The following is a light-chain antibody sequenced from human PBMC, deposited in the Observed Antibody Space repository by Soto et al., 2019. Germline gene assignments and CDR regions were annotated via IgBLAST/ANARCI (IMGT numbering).Light chain of an antibody. CDR3: ETWDFNARV. Sequence: QSVLTQSSSASASLGSSVKLTCTLSSGHSSYIIAWHQQQPGKAPRYLMKLEGSGSYNKGSGLPDRFSGSTSGADRYLTISDLQFEDAADYCCETWDFNARVFGGGTKLTVL. CDR1: SGHSSYI. CDR2: LEGSGSY. V-gene: IGLV4-60*02. J-gene: IGLJ3*02.